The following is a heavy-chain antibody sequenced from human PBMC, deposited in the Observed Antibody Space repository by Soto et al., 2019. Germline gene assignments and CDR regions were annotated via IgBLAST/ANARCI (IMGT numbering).Heavy chain of an antibody. D-gene: IGHD2-15*01. V-gene: IGHV1-69*13. J-gene: IGHJ6*02. CDR2: IIPIFGTA. Sequence: SVKVSCKASGGTFSSYAISWVRQAPGQGLEWMGGIIPIFGTADYAQKFQGRVTITADESTSTAYMELSSLRSEDTAVYCFAAEPPIVCCGRKGPYNRSYYGMDVWGQGTTVTVSS. CDR3: AAEPPIVCCGRKGPYNRSYYGMDV. CDR1: GGTFSSYA.